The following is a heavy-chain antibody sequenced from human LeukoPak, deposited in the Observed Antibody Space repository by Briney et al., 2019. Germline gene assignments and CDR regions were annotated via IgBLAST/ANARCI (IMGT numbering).Heavy chain of an antibody. J-gene: IGHJ4*02. Sequence: GASVKVTCKASGYKFTNYGISWVRQAPGQGLEWMGWISPYNGNTIYAQKLQGRVTMTTDTSTSTAYMELRSLRSDDTAVYYCARDHRNRRYDPLGYWGQGTLVTVSS. V-gene: IGHV1-18*01. CDR3: ARDHRNRRYDPLGY. CDR1: GYKFTNYG. D-gene: IGHD5-12*01. CDR2: ISPYNGNT.